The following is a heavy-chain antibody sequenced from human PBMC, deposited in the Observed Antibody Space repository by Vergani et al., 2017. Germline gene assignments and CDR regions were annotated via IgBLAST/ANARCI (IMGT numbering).Heavy chain of an antibody. CDR1: GFTFSSYA. J-gene: IGHJ4*02. D-gene: IGHD3-16*01. CDR3: AKLPYSDPPGGLDY. CDR2: ISGSGGST. Sequence: EVQLLESGGGLVQPGGSLRLSCAASGFTFSSYAMSWVRQAPGKGLEGGSAISGSGGSTYYADSVKGRFTISRDNSKNTLYLQMNSLRAEDTAVYYCAKLPYSDPPGGLDYWGQGTLVTVSS. V-gene: IGHV3-23*01.